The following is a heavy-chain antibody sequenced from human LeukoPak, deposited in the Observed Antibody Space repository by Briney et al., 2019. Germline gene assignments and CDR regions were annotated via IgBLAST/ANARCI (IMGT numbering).Heavy chain of an antibody. D-gene: IGHD2-15*01. CDR2: ISSNGGST. J-gene: IGHJ4*02. Sequence: PGGSLRLSCSASGFTFSSYAMNWVRQAPGKGLEYVSAISSNGGSTYYADSVKGRFTISRDNSKNTLYLQMSSLRAEDTAVYYCVKGAVVVAATRIFDYWGQGTLVTVSS. CDR1: GFTFSSYA. CDR3: VKGAVVVAATRIFDY. V-gene: IGHV3-64D*06.